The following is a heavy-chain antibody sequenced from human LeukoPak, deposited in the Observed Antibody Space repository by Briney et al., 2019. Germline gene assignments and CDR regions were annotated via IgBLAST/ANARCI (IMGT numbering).Heavy chain of an antibody. CDR2: INPDSGGT. V-gene: IGHV1-2*02. CDR1: GYTFSGYY. J-gene: IGHJ4*02. CDR3: ATRRMSYYYDSSGYYSPFDY. Sequence: ASVKVSCKASGYTFSGYYMHWVRQAPGQGLEWMGWINPDSGGTNYAQKFQGRVTITADKSTSTAYMELSSLRSEDTAVYYCATRRMSYYYDSSGYYSPFDYWGQGTLVTVSS. D-gene: IGHD3-22*01.